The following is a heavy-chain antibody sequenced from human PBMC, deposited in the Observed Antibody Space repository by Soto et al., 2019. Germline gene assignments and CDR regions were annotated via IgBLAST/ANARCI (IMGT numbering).Heavy chain of an antibody. D-gene: IGHD6-19*01. CDR3: ARAGYSSGWYKWDWFDP. V-gene: IGHV5-51*01. CDR1: GYSFTSYW. Sequence: LGESLKISCKGSGYSFTSYWIGWVRQMPGKGLEWMGIIYPGDSDTRYSPSFQGQVTISADKSISTAYLQWSSLKASDTAMYYCARAGYSSGWYKWDWFDPWGQGTLVTVSS. CDR2: IYPGDSDT. J-gene: IGHJ5*02.